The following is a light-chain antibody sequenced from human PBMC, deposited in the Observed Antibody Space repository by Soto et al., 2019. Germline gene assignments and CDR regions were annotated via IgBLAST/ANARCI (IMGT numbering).Light chain of an antibody. J-gene: IGKJ4*01. Sequence: EIVMTQSPATLSVSPGEGVTLSCRAGQSVRSNLAWYQQKPGQAPRLLIYGASTRATGIPARFSGSGSGTEFTLAISSLQSEDFAVYYCQQYNSWPPTFGGGTKVDIK. CDR2: GAS. V-gene: IGKV3-15*01. CDR3: QQYNSWPPT. CDR1: QSVRSN.